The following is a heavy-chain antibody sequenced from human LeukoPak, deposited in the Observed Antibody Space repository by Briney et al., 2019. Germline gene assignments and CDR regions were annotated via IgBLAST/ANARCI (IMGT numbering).Heavy chain of an antibody. CDR2: IKSETDGGTT. J-gene: IGHJ4*02. CDR3: TTVGLSGYYDRSGYYYFDY. Sequence: GGSLRLSCAASGFTFSNAWMNWVRQAPGKGREWVGRIKSETDGGTTDYAAPVKGRFTISRDDSKNTLYLQMNSLKTEDTAVYYCTTVGLSGYYDRSGYYYFDYWGQRTLVTVSS. CDR1: GFTFSNAW. D-gene: IGHD3-22*01. V-gene: IGHV3-15*01.